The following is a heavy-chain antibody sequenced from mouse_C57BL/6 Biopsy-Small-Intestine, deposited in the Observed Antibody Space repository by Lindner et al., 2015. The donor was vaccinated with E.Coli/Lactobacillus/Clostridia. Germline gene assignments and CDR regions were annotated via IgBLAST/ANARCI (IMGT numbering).Heavy chain of an antibody. CDR1: GFNIKDDY. CDR2: INPSSGYT. CDR3: ARRDDYDGAWFAY. J-gene: IGHJ3*01. D-gene: IGHD2-4*01. Sequence: VQLQESGAELVMPGASVKLSCTASGFNIKDDYMHWVKQRPGQGLEWIGYINPSSGYTKYNQKFKGKATLTADKSSSTAYMQLKSLTSEDSAVYYCARRDDYDGAWFAYWGQGTLVTVSA. V-gene: IGHV1-7*01.